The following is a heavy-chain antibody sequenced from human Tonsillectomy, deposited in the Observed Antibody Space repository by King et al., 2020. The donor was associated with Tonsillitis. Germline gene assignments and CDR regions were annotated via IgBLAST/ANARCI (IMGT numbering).Heavy chain of an antibody. J-gene: IGHJ6*02. CDR1: GDSFSNYY. Sequence: VQLQESGPGLVKPSETLSLTCTVSGDSFSNYYWSWIRQPPGKGLEWIGYIYYSGSTNYNPSLKSRVTISVDTSKNQFSLKLSSVTAADTAVYYCARRTVTTTGHYYYDGMDVWGQGTTVTVSS. D-gene: IGHD4-17*01. CDR2: IYYSGST. CDR3: ARRTVTTTGHYYYDGMDV. V-gene: IGHV4-59*01.